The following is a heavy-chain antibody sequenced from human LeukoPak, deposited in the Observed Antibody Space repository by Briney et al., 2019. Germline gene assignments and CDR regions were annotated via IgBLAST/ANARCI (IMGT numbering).Heavy chain of an antibody. D-gene: IGHD3-3*01. V-gene: IGHV4-39*01. CDR2: IYYSGST. CDR1: GGSISSSSYY. J-gene: IGHJ3*02. Sequence: SETLSLTCTVSGGSISSSSYYWGWIRQPPGKGLEWIGSIYYSGSTYYNPSLKSRVTISVDTSKNQFSLKLSSVTAADTAVYYCARHPRLYDFWSGYPLDAFDIWGQGTMVTVSS. CDR3: ARHPRLYDFWSGYPLDAFDI.